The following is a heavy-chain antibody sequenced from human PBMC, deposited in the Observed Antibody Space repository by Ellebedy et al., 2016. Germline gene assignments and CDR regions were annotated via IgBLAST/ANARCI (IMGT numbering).Heavy chain of an antibody. CDR2: ISGSGGST. CDR1: GFTFSSYA. Sequence: GESLKISCAASGFTFSSYAMSWVRQAPGKGLEWVSAISGSGGSTYYADSVKGRFTISRDNSKNTLYLQMNSLRAEDTAVYYCAKDQNDYGDYDQGYTFDYWGQGTLVTVSS. D-gene: IGHD4-17*01. V-gene: IGHV3-23*01. J-gene: IGHJ4*02. CDR3: AKDQNDYGDYDQGYTFDY.